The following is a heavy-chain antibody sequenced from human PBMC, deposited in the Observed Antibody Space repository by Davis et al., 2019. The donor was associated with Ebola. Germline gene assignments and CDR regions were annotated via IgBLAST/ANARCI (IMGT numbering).Heavy chain of an antibody. CDR1: GYTFTSYG. CDR2: ISAYNGNT. CDR3: ARDPAGSVVPAAAIPSWFDP. J-gene: IGHJ5*02. Sequence: ASVKVSCKASGYTFTSYGISWVRQAPGQGLEWMGWISAYNGNTNYAQKLQGRVTMTTDTSTSTAYMELRSLRSDDTAVYYCARDPAGSVVPAAAIPSWFDPWGQGTLVTVSS. D-gene: IGHD2-2*01. V-gene: IGHV1-18*04.